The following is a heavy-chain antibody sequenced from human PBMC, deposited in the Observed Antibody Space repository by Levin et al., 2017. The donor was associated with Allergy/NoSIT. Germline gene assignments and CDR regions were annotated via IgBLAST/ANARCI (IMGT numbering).Heavy chain of an antibody. D-gene: IGHD3-10*01. V-gene: IGHV4-34*01. Sequence: SETLSLTCAVYGGSFSGYYWTWIRQPPGKGLEWTGEINHSGTTNYNPSLKSRVTISVDTSKNQFSLKLSSVTAADTAVYYCARGVLEGGGFEYWGQGTLVTVSS. CDR3: ARGVLEGGGFEY. CDR1: GGSFSGYY. CDR2: INHSGTT. J-gene: IGHJ4*02.